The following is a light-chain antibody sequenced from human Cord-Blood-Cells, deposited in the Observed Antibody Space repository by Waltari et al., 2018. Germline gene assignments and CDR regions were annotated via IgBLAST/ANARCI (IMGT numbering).Light chain of an antibody. J-gene: IGLJ2*01. V-gene: IGLV2-14*01. CDR1: SSDDGGYNL. CDR3: SSYTSSSTVV. Sequence: QSALTQTASVSGSPGQLLAIFCTGTSSDDGGYNLVCWYQQHPGKAPKLMIYEVSNRPSGVSNRFSGSKAGNTASLTISGLQAEDEADYYCSSYTSSSTVVFGGGTKLTVL. CDR2: EVS.